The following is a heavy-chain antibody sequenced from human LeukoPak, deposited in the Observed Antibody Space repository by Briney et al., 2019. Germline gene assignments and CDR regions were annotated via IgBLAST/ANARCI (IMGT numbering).Heavy chain of an antibody. Sequence: GESLTISCPGSGYSFSNYWIGWVRQLPGKGLEWMGVFYPDDSKTKYGPSFQGHVTFSGDKSISTAYLQWSSLQASDTAIYFCARHRRSGGNDFCASDVWGQGTVVTVSS. J-gene: IGHJ3*01. V-gene: IGHV5-51*01. CDR3: ARHRRSGGNDFCASDV. D-gene: IGHD3-3*01. CDR1: GYSFSNYW. CDR2: FYPDDSKT.